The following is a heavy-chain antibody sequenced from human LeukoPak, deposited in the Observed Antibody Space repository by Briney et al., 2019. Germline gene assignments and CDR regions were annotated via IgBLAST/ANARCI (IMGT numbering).Heavy chain of an antibody. CDR3: ATGGRYYLDN. V-gene: IGHV3-74*01. CDR1: GFTFGTYL. CDR2: MNSDGRTT. J-gene: IGHJ4*02. Sequence: GGSVRLSCAASGFTFGTYLMHWGRQAPGKGLVWVSRMNSDGRTTNYADSVKGRFTISRDNARSTLYLQMNSLRVDDTAVYYCATGGRYYLDNWGQGTLVTVSS.